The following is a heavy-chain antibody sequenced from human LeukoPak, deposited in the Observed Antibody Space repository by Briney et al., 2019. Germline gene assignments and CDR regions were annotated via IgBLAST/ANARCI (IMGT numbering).Heavy chain of an antibody. D-gene: IGHD4-17*01. J-gene: IGHJ3*02. CDR2: IIPIFGTA. CDR1: GGTFSSYA. CDR3: AFPTDYGDPGGAFDI. V-gene: IGHV1-69*13. Sequence: SVKVSCEASGGTFSSYAISWVRQAPGQGLEWMGGIIPIFGTANYAQKFQGRVTITADEATSTAYMELSGLRSEDTAVYYCAFPTDYGDPGGAFDIWGQGTMVTVSS.